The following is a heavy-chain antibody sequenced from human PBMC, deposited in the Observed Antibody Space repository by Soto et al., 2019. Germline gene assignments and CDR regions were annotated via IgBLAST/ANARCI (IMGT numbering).Heavy chain of an antibody. CDR2: IYPGDSDT. CDR3: ARGRNGDYNWFDP. Sequence: GESLKISCKGSGYSFTSYCIGWVLQMPGKGLEWMGIIYPGDSDTRYSPSFQGQVTISADKSISTAYLQWSSLKASDTAMYYCARGRNGDYNWFDPWGQGTLVTVSS. D-gene: IGHD4-17*01. V-gene: IGHV5-51*01. J-gene: IGHJ5*02. CDR1: GYSFTSYC.